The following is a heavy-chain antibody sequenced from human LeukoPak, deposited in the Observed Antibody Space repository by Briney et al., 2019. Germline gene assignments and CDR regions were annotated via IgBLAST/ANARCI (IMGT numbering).Heavy chain of an antibody. CDR1: GGSISSSSYY. V-gene: IGHV4-39*07. CDR2: IYYSGST. Sequence: SETLSLTCTVSGGSISSSSYYWGWIRQPPVKGLEWIGSIYYSGSTYYNPSLKSRVTISVDTSKNQFSLKLSSVTAADTAVYYCIAYYDSSGYGFDYWGQGTLVTVSS. CDR3: IAYYDSSGYGFDY. D-gene: IGHD3-22*01. J-gene: IGHJ4*02.